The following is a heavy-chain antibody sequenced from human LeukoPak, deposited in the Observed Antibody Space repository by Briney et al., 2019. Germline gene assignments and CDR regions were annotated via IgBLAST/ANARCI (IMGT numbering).Heavy chain of an antibody. CDR1: GGTFSSYA. CDR2: IIPILGIA. Sequence: GASVKVSCKASGGTFSSYAISWVRQAPGQGLEWMGRIIPILGIANYAQKFQGRVTITADKSTSTTYMELSSLRSEDTAVYYCARDEVSDGYYYYYGMDVWGQGTTVTVSS. V-gene: IGHV1-69*04. J-gene: IGHJ6*02. CDR3: ARDEVSDGYYYYYGMDV.